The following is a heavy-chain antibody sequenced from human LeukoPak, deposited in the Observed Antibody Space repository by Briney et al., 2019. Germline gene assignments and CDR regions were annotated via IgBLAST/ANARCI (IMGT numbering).Heavy chain of an antibody. CDR3: ARGQWLVSHWYFDL. CDR2: INSDGSST. V-gene: IGHV3-74*01. Sequence: GGSLRLSCAASGFTFSSYWMHWVRQAPGKGLVWVARINSDGSSTNYADSVKGRFTISRDNAKNTLYLQVNSLRAEDTAVYYCARGQWLVSHWYFDLWGRGTLVTVSS. D-gene: IGHD6-19*01. CDR1: GFTFSSYW. J-gene: IGHJ2*01.